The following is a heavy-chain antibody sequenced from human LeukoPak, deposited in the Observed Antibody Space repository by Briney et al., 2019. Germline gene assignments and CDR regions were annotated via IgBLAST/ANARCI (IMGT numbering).Heavy chain of an antibody. CDR2: INHDGSST. J-gene: IGHJ4*02. CDR3: VRDWGYDSSGYWQKYFDT. Sequence: PGGSLRLSCAASEFSVGSNYMTWVRQAPGKGLVWVSRINHDGSSTNYADSVKGRFTISRDNAKNTVYLQMNSLRAEDTAVYYCVRDWGYDSSGYWQKYFDTWGQGTLVTVSS. CDR1: EFSVGSNY. D-gene: IGHD3-22*01. V-gene: IGHV3-74*01.